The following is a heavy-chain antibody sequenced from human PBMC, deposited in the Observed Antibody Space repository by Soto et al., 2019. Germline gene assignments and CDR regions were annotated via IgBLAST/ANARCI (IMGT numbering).Heavy chain of an antibody. D-gene: IGHD3-10*01. CDR2: IYYSGST. Sequence: QLQLQESGPGLVKPSETLSLTCTVSGGSISRSSYYWGWIRQPPGKGLEWIGSIYYSGSTYYNPSLKRRVTISVDTSKIQFALKLSSVTAADTAVYYCARGELWFGEYYFDYWGQGTLVTVSS. CDR1: GGSISRSSYY. V-gene: IGHV4-39*01. CDR3: ARGELWFGEYYFDY. J-gene: IGHJ4*02.